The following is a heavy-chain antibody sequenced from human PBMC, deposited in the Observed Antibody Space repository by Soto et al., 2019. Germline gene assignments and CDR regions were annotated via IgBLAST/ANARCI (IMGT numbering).Heavy chain of an antibody. CDR3: ARGGGSYYFDY. J-gene: IGHJ4*02. CDR1: GFTFSRYA. V-gene: IGHV3-30-3*01. D-gene: IGHD1-26*01. Sequence: QVQLVESGGGVVQPGRSLRLSCAASGFTFSRYAMHWVRQAPGKGLEWVAVISYDGSNKYYADSVKGRFTISRDNSKNTLYLQMNSLRAEDTAVYYCARGGGSYYFDYWGQGTLVTVSS. CDR2: ISYDGSNK.